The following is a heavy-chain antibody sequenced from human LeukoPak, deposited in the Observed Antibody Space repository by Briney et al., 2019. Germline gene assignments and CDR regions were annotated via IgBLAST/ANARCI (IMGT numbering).Heavy chain of an antibody. V-gene: IGHV3-20*04. CDR3: ARVVINYDYVWGSYRYFFDY. D-gene: IGHD3-16*02. CDR1: GFTVSSNY. CDR2: INWNGGST. Sequence: GGSLRLSCAASGFTVSSNYMSWVRQAPGKGLEWVSGINWNGGSTGYADSVKGRFTISRDNAKNSLYLQMNSLRAEDTALYYCARVVINYDYVWGSYRYFFDYWGQGTLVTVSS. J-gene: IGHJ4*02.